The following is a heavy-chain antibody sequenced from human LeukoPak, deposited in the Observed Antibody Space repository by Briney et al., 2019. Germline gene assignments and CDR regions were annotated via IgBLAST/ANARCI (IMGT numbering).Heavy chain of an antibody. J-gene: IGHJ4*02. CDR1: GGSFSGYY. CDR2: INHSGST. D-gene: IGHD3-22*01. V-gene: IGHV4-34*01. Sequence: SETLSLTCAVYGGSFSGYYWSWIRQPPGKGLEWIGEINHSGSTNYNPSLKSRVTISVDTSKNQFYLKLSSVTAADTAVYYCARGRDYYDSSGYSHWGQGTLVTVSS. CDR3: ARGRDYYDSSGYSH.